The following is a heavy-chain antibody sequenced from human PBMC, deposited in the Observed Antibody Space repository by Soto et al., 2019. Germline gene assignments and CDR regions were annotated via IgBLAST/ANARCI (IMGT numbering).Heavy chain of an antibody. Sequence: QVQLVESGGGVVQPGRSLRLSCAASGFTFSSYGMHWVRQAPGKGLEWVAVIWYDGSNKYYADSVKGRFTISRDNSKNTLYLQMNSLRAEDTAVYYCERVQPGGDEGFYYWGQGTLVTFSS. V-gene: IGHV3-33*01. CDR2: IWYDGSNK. D-gene: IGHD2-21*02. CDR1: GFTFSSYG. J-gene: IGHJ4*02. CDR3: ERVQPGGDEGFYY.